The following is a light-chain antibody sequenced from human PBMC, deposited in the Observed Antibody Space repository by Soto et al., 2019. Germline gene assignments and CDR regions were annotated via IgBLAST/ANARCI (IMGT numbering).Light chain of an antibody. V-gene: IGKV3-20*01. CDR2: GAS. CDR1: QSVSSSY. Sequence: EIVLPQSPGTLSFSPWERATLSCSASQSVSSSYLAWYQQKPGHAPRPLIYGASSRATGIPDRFSGSGSGTDFTLTISRLEPEDFAVCYCRQYGSSPLLTFGGGT. CDR3: RQYGSSPLLT. J-gene: IGKJ4*01.